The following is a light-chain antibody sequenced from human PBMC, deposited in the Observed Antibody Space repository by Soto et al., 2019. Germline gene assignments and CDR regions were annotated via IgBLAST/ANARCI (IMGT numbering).Light chain of an antibody. J-gene: IGKJ1*01. CDR1: QAISDN. CDR2: GAS. V-gene: IGKV3-20*01. Sequence: SQSPSTLSASVGDRVTITFRASQAISDNLAWYQQKPGQAPRLLIHGASNRATGIPDRFSGSGSGTDFTLTISRLEPEDFAVYYCQQYGSSGTFGQGTKVDIK. CDR3: QQYGSSGT.